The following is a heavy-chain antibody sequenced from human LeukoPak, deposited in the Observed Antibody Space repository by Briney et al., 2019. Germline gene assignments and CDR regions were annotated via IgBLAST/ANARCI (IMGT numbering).Heavy chain of an antibody. CDR1: GGTFSSYA. CDR2: IIPIFGTA. Sequence: SVKVSCKASGGTFSSYAISWVRQAPGQGLEWMGGIIPIFGTANYAQKFQGRVTITADESTSTAYMELSSLRSEDTAVYYCARAGGGYNYREPLDYWGQGTLVTVSS. CDR3: ARAGGGYNYREPLDY. D-gene: IGHD5-24*01. J-gene: IGHJ4*02. V-gene: IGHV1-69*01.